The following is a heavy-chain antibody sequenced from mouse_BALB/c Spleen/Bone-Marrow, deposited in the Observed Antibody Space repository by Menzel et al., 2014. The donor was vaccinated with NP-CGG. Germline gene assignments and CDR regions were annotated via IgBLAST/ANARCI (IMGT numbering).Heavy chain of an antibody. CDR1: GFTFSSYG. J-gene: IGHJ2*01. CDR2: INTNGGNT. V-gene: IGHV5-6-3*01. CDR3: ARGLDY. Sequence: EVKLVESGGGLVKPGGSLKPSCAASGFTFSSYGMFWVRQTPDKRLELVATINTNGGNTYYPDSAKGRFTISRDNAKNTLYLQMSSLKSEDTAMYYCARGLDYWGQGTTLTVSS.